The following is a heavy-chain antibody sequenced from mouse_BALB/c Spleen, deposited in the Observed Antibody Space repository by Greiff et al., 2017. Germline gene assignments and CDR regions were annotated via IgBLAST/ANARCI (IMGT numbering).Heavy chain of an antibody. CDR1: GFNIKDYY. CDR3: ALYYGSSYFDY. V-gene: IGHV14-1*02. Sequence: EVKLQESGAELVRPGALVKLSCKASGFNIKDYYMHWVKQRPEQGLEWIGWIDPENGNTIYDPKFQGKASITADTSSNTAYLQLSSLTSEDTAVYYCALYYGSSYFDYWGQGTTLTVSS. CDR2: IDPENGNT. J-gene: IGHJ2*01. D-gene: IGHD1-1*01.